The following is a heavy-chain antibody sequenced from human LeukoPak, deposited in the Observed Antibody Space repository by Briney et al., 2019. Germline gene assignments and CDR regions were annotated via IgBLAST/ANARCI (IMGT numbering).Heavy chain of an antibody. CDR2: IYSGGST. J-gene: IGHJ4*02. Sequence: PGGSLRLSCAASGFTVSSNYMSWVRQAPGKGLEWVSVIYSGGSTYYADSVKGRFTISRDNSKNTLYLQMNSLRAEDTAVYYCARGGLGATADGSGFPFDYWGQGTLVTVSS. CDR1: GFTVSSNY. CDR3: ARGGLGATADGSGFPFDY. D-gene: IGHD3-10*01. V-gene: IGHV3-66*01.